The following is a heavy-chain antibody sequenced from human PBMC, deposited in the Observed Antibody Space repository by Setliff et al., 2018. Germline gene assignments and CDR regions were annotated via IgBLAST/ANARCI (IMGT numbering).Heavy chain of an antibody. Sequence: GASVKVSCKASGGSFDSDVITWVRQAPGQGLEWMGRLIPILGKTNYAESFQGRVLITADRSTNTVQMQVSSLRSEDTAVYYCARGGYNGYAVFDDWGQGALVTVSS. CDR2: LIPILGKT. D-gene: IGHD5-12*01. J-gene: IGHJ4*02. CDR1: GGSFDSDV. V-gene: IGHV1-69*13. CDR3: ARGGYNGYAVFDD.